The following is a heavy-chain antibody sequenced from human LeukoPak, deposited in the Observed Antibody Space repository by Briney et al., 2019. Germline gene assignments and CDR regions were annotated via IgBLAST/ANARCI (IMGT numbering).Heavy chain of an antibody. CDR2: MSGSGGST. D-gene: IGHD6-6*01. J-gene: IGHJ6*02. Sequence: GGSLRLSCAASGFTFSSYAMSWVRQAPGKGLEWVSGMSGSGGSTYYADSVKGRFTISRDNSKNTLYLQMNSLRAEDTAVYYCATDFRSSWSGRYYYGMDVWGQGTTVTVSS. V-gene: IGHV3-23*01. CDR3: ATDFRSSWSGRYYYGMDV. CDR1: GFTFSSYA.